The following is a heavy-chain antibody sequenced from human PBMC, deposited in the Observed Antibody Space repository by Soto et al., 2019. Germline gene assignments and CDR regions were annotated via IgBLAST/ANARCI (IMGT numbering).Heavy chain of an antibody. D-gene: IGHD1-26*01. V-gene: IGHV4-28*01. CDR3: ARREIQGPIDY. J-gene: IGHJ4*02. CDR1: CYSISRRNW. CDR2: IYYSGTT. Sequence: PSETLSLTCAVSCYSISRRNWWDWIRQPPGKGLEWIGYIYYSGTTYYNPSLKSRVTMSVDTSKNQFSLKLTSVTAVDTAVYYCARREIQGPIDYWGQGTLVTVSS.